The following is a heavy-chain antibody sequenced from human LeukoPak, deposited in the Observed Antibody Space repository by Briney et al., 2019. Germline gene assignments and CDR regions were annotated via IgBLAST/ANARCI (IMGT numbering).Heavy chain of an antibody. J-gene: IGHJ1*01. Sequence: ASVKVSCKASGYTFTGYYIHWVRQAPGQGLEWMGWITPSSGVTDYTQKFQGRVTLTGDTSISTAYMELSRLRSDDTAVYYCARGAAVAGRPLDHWGQGILVTVSS. CDR3: ARGAAVAGRPLDH. CDR1: GYTFTGYY. CDR2: ITPSSGVT. V-gene: IGHV1-2*02. D-gene: IGHD6-19*01.